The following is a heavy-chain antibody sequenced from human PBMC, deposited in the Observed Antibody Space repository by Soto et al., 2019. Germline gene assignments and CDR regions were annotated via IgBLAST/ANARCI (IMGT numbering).Heavy chain of an antibody. CDR1: GGSFSGYF. V-gene: IGHV4-34*01. J-gene: IGHJ3*01. D-gene: IGHD6-19*01. CDR3: ARGGSSDWQVAFDF. Sequence: ASETLSLTCAVYGGSFSGYFWNWIRQTPGKGLEWIGKVNHNGRNNYNPSLKSRVTISLDMSKNQISLKLTSMTAADTAVYYRARGGSSDWQVAFDFWGQGTMVTVSS. CDR2: VNHNGRN.